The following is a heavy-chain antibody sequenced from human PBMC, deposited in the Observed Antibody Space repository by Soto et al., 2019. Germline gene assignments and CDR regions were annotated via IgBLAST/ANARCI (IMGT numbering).Heavy chain of an antibody. CDR2: TSYDGNNK. CDR3: AKGGGSARDFDY. J-gene: IGHJ4*02. D-gene: IGHD1-26*01. CDR1: GFTFGNYG. Sequence: GGSLRLSCTGSGFTFGNYGMHWVRQAPGKGLEWVASTSYDGNNKYYADSLKGRFTISRDNSKKMVYLQMTSLGPEDTAVYYCAKGGGSARDFDYWGQGALVTVYS. V-gene: IGHV3-30*18.